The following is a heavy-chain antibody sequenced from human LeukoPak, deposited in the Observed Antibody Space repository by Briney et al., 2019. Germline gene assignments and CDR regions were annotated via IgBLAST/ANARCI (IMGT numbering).Heavy chain of an antibody. CDR1: GFTFTSSA. V-gene: IGHV1-58*01. Sequence: ASVKVSCTASGFTFTSSAVQWVRQARGQRLEWIGWIVVGSGNTNYAQKFQERVTITRDMSTSTAYMELSSLRSEDTAVYYCAAEASPQNGGNDYWYFDLWGRGTLVTVSS. D-gene: IGHD4-23*01. J-gene: IGHJ2*01. CDR2: IVVGSGNT. CDR3: AAEASPQNGGNDYWYFDL.